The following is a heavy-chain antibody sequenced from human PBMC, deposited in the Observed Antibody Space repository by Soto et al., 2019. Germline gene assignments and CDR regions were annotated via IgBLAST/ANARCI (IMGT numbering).Heavy chain of an antibody. Sequence: SETLSLTCTVSGGSISSGGYYWSWIRQHPGKGLEWIGYIYYSGSTYYNSSLKSRVTISLDTSKNQFSLKLSSVTAADTAVYYCASGNYYDSSGYYYEMFDYWGQGTLVTVSS. CDR1: GGSISSGGYY. CDR3: ASGNYYDSSGYYYEMFDY. D-gene: IGHD3-22*01. J-gene: IGHJ4*02. CDR2: IYYSGST. V-gene: IGHV4-31*03.